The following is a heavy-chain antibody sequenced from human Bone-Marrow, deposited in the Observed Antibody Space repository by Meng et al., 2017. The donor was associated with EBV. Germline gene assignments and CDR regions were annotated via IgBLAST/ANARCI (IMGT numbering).Heavy chain of an antibody. CDR3: AREGMVQGALGAFDI. D-gene: IGHD3-10*01. Sequence: EVRWVRSGGGWIQRGGSLRLSCAPSGFTVSSNYMSWVRQAPGKGLEWVSVIYSGGSTYYADSVKGRFTISRDNSKNTPYLQMNSLRAEDTAVYYCAREGMVQGALGAFDIWGQGTMVTVSS. V-gene: IGHV3-53*01. J-gene: IGHJ3*02. CDR2: IYSGGST. CDR1: GFTVSSNY.